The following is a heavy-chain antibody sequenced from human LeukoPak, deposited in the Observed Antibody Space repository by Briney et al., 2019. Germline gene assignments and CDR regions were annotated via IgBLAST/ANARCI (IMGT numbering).Heavy chain of an antibody. CDR3: ARSPTSGSYHFDI. D-gene: IGHD1-26*01. V-gene: IGHV1-8*03. CDR1: GYTFTSYD. J-gene: IGHJ3*02. Sequence: ASVKVSCKASGYTFTSYDINWVRQATGKGLEWMGWMNPNSGNTGYAQEFQGRVTITRNTSISTAYMELSSRRSEDTAVYYCARSPTSGSYHFDIWGQGTMVTVSS. CDR2: MNPNSGNT.